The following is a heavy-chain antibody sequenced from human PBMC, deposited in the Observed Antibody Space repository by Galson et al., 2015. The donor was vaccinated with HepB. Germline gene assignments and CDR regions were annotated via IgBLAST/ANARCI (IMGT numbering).Heavy chain of an antibody. V-gene: IGHV3-7*03. CDR3: ARNWISATKDFDDY. CDR1: GFTFSSYW. Sequence: SLRLSCAASGFTFSSYWMTWVRQAPGKGLEWVANIKQDGSDEYYLDSVKGRFTISRDNAKNSLYLQMNSLRAEDTAVYYCARNWISATKDFDDYWGQGTLVTVSS. D-gene: IGHD1-26*01. CDR2: IKQDGSDE. J-gene: IGHJ4*02.